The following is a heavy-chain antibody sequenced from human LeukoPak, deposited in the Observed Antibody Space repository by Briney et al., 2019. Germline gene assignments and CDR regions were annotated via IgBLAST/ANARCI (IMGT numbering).Heavy chain of an antibody. Sequence: SETLSLTCTVSGGSISSSSYYWGWIRQPPGKGLEWIGSIYYSGSTYYNPSLKSRVTISVDTSKNQFSLKLSSVTAADTAVYYCGRSKGGDFDPWGQGTLVTVSS. J-gene: IGHJ5*02. CDR3: GRSKGGDFDP. V-gene: IGHV4-39*07. CDR1: GGSISSSSYY. D-gene: IGHD3-16*01. CDR2: IYYSGST.